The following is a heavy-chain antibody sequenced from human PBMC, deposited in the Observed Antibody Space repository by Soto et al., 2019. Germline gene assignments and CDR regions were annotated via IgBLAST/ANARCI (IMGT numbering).Heavy chain of an antibody. Sequence: ASVKVSCKASGYTFTSYGISWVRQAPGQGLEWMGWISAYNGNTNYAQKLQGRVTMTTDTSTSTAYMELRSLRSDDTAVYYCARGALTSRYYYDSSGYSDYYYYGMDVWGQGTTVTVSS. CDR2: ISAYNGNT. D-gene: IGHD3-22*01. J-gene: IGHJ6*02. CDR1: GYTFTSYG. V-gene: IGHV1-18*01. CDR3: ARGALTSRYYYDSSGYSDYYYYGMDV.